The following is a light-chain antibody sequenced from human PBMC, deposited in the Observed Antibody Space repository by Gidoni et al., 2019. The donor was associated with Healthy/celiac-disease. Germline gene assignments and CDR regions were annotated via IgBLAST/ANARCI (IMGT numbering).Light chain of an antibody. J-gene: IGKJ2*01. Sequence: DIQMTQSPSSLSASVGDRVTITCRASQSIISYLNWYKQKPGKAPKLLIYAASSLQSGVPSRFGGSGSGTDFTLTISSLQPEDFATYYCQQSYSTPRTFGQGTKLEIK. CDR3: QQSYSTPRT. CDR2: AAS. CDR1: QSIISY. V-gene: IGKV1-39*01.